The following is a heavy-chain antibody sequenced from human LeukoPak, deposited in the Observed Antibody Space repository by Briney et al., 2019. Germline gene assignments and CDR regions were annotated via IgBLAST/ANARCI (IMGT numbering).Heavy chain of an antibody. CDR2: ISSSGGTI. CDR1: GFTFSDYY. CDR3: VWGGYRSFDY. V-gene: IGHV3-11*01. J-gene: IGHJ4*02. Sequence: GGSLRLSCAASGFTFSDYYINWIRKAPGKGLVWVSYISSSGGTIYYADSVKGRFTIFRDNPKNSLYLQMNSLRAEDTAVYYCVWGGYRSFDYWGQGTLVTVSS. D-gene: IGHD3-16*02.